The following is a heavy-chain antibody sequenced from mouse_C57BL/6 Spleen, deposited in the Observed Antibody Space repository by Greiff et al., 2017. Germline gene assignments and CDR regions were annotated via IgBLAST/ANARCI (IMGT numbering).Heavy chain of an antibody. D-gene: IGHD2-5*01. CDR1: GYTFTSYW. CDR3: ARGYSSYHLYAMDY. Sequence: VQLQQPGAELVKPGASVKLSCKASGYTFTSYWMHWVKQRPGQGLEWIGMIHPNSGSTNYNEKFKSKATLTVDKSSSTAYMQLSSLTSEDTAVYYCARGYSSYHLYAMDYWGQGTSVTVSS. CDR2: IHPNSGST. V-gene: IGHV1-64*01. J-gene: IGHJ4*01.